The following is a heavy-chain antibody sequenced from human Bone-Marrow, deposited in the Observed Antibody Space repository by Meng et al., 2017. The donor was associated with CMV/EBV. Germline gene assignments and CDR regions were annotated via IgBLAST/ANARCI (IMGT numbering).Heavy chain of an antibody. J-gene: IGHJ2*01. CDR1: FTFSSDV. Sequence: FTFSSDVMNWVRKAPGKGLESVSSISSSSSYRYYADSVQGRFTISRDNAKNSLYLQMISLRAEDTAVYYCARRGFWSGYPPDWYFDLWGRGTLVTVSS. CDR2: ISSSSSYR. CDR3: ARRGFWSGYPPDWYFDL. D-gene: IGHD3-3*01. V-gene: IGHV3-21*01.